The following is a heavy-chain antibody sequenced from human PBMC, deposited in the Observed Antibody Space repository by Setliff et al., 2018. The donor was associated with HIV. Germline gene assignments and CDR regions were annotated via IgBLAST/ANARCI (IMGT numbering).Heavy chain of an antibody. CDR3: ASYSGSYYFILHY. V-gene: IGHV1-69*10. CDR2: IIPVLGLS. J-gene: IGHJ4*02. Sequence: ASVKVSCKASGYTFTNYFMHWVRQAPGQGLEWMGGIIPVLGLSYYAQNFQGRVTITADESTSTAYMELSSLRSEDTAVYYCASYSGSYYFILHYWGQGTLVTVSS. CDR1: GYTFTNYF. D-gene: IGHD1-26*01.